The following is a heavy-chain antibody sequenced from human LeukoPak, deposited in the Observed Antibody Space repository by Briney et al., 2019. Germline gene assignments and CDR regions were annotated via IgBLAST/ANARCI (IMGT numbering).Heavy chain of an antibody. J-gene: IGHJ4*02. D-gene: IGHD3/OR15-3a*01. V-gene: IGHV4-59*01. CDR3: VRDRGLFY. Sequence: SETLSLTCTVSGGSISIYYWSWIRQPPGKGLEWLGYVCNSGSTDYNPSLKSRVTISADTSKNQFSLKLSSVTAADTAVYYCVRDRGLFYWGQGTLVTVSS. CDR2: VCNSGST. CDR1: GGSISIYY.